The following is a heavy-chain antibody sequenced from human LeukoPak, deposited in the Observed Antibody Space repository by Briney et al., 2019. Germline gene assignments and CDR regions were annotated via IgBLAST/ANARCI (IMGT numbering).Heavy chain of an antibody. J-gene: IGHJ4*01. CDR1: GDSISSSYYY. V-gene: IGHV4-39*01. D-gene: IGHD2-2*01. Sequence: PSETLSLTCTVSGDSISSSYYYWAWIRQPPGKGLEWIGTIYYRGSTYYNPSLKSRVTISVDTSNNQFSLWLNSVTAADTAVYYCARQMSGFCTGTSCYSFDYWGQGILVTVSS. CDR3: ARQMSGFCTGTSCYSFDY. CDR2: IYYRGST.